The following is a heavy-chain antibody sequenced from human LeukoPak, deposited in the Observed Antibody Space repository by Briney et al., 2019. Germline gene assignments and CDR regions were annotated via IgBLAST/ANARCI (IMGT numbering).Heavy chain of an antibody. CDR3: ARAGPPAFDP. J-gene: IGHJ5*02. CDR2: ISYSGSTT. Sequence: GGSLRLSCAASGXTFTNFEMNWVRQAPGKGLEWVSYISYSGSTTSYADSVKGRFTISGDNAKNSLYLQMNSLRAEDTAVYYCARAGPPAFDPWGQGTQVTVSS. CDR1: GXTFTNFE. V-gene: IGHV3-48*03.